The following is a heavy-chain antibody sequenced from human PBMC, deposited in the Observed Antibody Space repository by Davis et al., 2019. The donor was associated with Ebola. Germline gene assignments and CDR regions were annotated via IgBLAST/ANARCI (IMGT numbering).Heavy chain of an antibody. CDR2: ISYDGSNK. V-gene: IGHV3-30*03. CDR3: ARGGMVTATQFDY. Sequence: GGSLRLSCAASGFTFSSYGMHWVRQAPGKGLEWVAVISYDGSNKYYADSVKGRFTIPRDNSKNTLYLQMNSLRAEDTAVYYCARGGMVTATQFDYWGQGTLVTVSS. CDR1: GFTFSSYG. J-gene: IGHJ4*02. D-gene: IGHD2-21*02.